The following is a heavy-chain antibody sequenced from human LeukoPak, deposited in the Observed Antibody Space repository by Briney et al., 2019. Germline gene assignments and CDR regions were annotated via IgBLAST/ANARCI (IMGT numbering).Heavy chain of an antibody. CDR1: GFTFSSYS. CDR2: ISSSSSYI. J-gene: IGHJ4*02. V-gene: IGHV3-21*04. CDR3: ARDSGYDLPTLLH. D-gene: IGHD5-12*01. Sequence: GGSLRLSCAASGFTFSSYSMNWVRQAPGKGLEWVSSISSSSSYIYYADSVKGRFTISRDNAKTSLYLQMDSLRAEDTAVYYCARDSGYDLPTLLHWGQGTLVTVSS.